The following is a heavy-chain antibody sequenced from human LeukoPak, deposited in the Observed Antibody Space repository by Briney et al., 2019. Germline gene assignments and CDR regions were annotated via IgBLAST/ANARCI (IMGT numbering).Heavy chain of an antibody. V-gene: IGHV3-74*01. CDR2: IHSDGSST. J-gene: IGHJ4*02. CDR3: ARAKNGGNSAYDY. CDR1: GFTFSSYW. Sequence: GGSLRLSCAASGFTFSSYWMHWVRQAPGKGLVRVSRIHSDGSSTTYADSVKGRFTISRDNAKDTLYLQMNSLRAEDTAVYYCARAKNGGNSAYDYWGQGTLVTVSS. D-gene: IGHD4-23*01.